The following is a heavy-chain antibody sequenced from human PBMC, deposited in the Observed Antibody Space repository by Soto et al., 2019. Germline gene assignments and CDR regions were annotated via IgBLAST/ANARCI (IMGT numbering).Heavy chain of an antibody. J-gene: IGHJ4*02. CDR2: IYNGERT. D-gene: IGHD6-19*01. CDR1: GASIRNFY. V-gene: IGHV4-59*01. CDR3: AQTTGWPGFDY. Sequence: QVHLQESGPGLVKPSETMSLTCTASGASIRNFYWNWVRQFPGKGLEWIGHIYNGERTNYNPSLKSRVPISVDTSKNQFSLKLSSVTVADMAVYYCAQTTGWPGFDYWGQGTLVAVSS.